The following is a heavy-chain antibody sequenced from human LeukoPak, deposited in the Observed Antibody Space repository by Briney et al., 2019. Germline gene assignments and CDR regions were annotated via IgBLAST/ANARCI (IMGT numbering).Heavy chain of an antibody. CDR3: ARDLIAVAGHYGMDV. D-gene: IGHD6-19*01. Sequence: GGSLRLSCAASGFTFSSYGMHWVRQAPGKGLEWVAVIWYDGSNKYYADSVKGRFTISRDNSKNTLYLQMHSLRAEDTAVYYCARDLIAVAGHYGMDVWGQGTTVTVSS. CDR1: GFTFSSYG. J-gene: IGHJ6*02. V-gene: IGHV3-33*01. CDR2: IWYDGSNK.